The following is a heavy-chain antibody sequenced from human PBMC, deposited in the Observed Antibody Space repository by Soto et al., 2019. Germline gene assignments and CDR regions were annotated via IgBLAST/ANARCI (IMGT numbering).Heavy chain of an antibody. CDR1: GYTFTGYY. CDR2: INPNSGGT. CDR3: ARAAGYYDSSGPQGY. J-gene: IGHJ4*02. D-gene: IGHD3-22*01. Sequence: ASVKVSCKASGYTFTGYYMHWVRQAPGQGLEWMGWINPNSGGTNYAQKFQGRVTMTRDTSISTAYMELSRLRSDDTAVYYCARAAGYYDSSGPQGYWGQGTLVTAPQ. V-gene: IGHV1-2*02.